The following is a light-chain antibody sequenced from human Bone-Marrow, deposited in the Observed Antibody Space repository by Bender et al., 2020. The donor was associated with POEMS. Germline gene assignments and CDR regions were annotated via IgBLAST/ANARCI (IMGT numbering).Light chain of an antibody. Sequence: QSVLTQSPSVSAAPGQRVTISCTGGPSNIGSNYDFHWYQQPLGKAPRLLVFRNTHRPTGVPDRFSGSKSGASASLAMTGLQAEDEADYDCAAWDAGLSGGVFGGGTKLTVL. V-gene: IGLV1-40*01. CDR3: AAWDAGLSGGV. J-gene: IGLJ3*02. CDR1: PSNIGSNYD. CDR2: RNT.